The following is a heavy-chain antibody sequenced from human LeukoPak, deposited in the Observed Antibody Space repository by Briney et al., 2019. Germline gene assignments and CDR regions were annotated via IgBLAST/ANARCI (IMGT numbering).Heavy chain of an antibody. Sequence: PGGSLRLSCAASGFTFSDYYMSWIRQAPGKGLEWVSYIISSSSYTNYADSVKGRFTISRDNAKNSLYLQMNSLRAEDTAVYYCARDYCSGGSCSDAFDIWGQGTMVTVSS. V-gene: IGHV3-11*06. D-gene: IGHD2-15*01. J-gene: IGHJ3*02. CDR3: ARDYCSGGSCSDAFDI. CDR2: IISSSSYT. CDR1: GFTFSDYY.